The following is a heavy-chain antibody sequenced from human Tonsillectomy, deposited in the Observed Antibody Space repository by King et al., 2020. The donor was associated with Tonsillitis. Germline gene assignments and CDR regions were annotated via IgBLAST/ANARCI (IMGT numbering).Heavy chain of an antibody. V-gene: IGHV3-48*03. CDR3: ARENSSSGFYYCGMDV. CDR1: GFTFSSYE. J-gene: IGHJ6*02. D-gene: IGHD3-22*01. CDR2: ITSSGSKI. Sequence: VQLVESGGGLVQPGVSLKLSCAASGFTFSSYEMNWVRQAPGKGLEWVSYITSSGSKIYYADSVKGRFTISRDNAKNTLSLQMNSLRAEDTAVYYCARENSSSGFYYCGMDVWGQGTTVTVSS.